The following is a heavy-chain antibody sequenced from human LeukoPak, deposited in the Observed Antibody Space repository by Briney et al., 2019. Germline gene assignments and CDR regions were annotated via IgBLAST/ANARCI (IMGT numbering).Heavy chain of an antibody. Sequence: PSETLSLTCTVSGDSISRYYWSWIRQPPGKGLEWIGYIYFSGSINYNPSLKSRVTISVDTSKSQFSLKLSSVSAADTAMYYCARVALGGSYYFDYWGQGTLVTVSS. V-gene: IGHV4-59*01. CDR2: IYFSGSI. D-gene: IGHD1-26*01. CDR3: ARVALGGSYYFDY. J-gene: IGHJ4*02. CDR1: GDSISRYY.